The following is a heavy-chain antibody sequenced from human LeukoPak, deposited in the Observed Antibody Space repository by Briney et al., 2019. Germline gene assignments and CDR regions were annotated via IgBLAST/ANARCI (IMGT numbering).Heavy chain of an antibody. Sequence: GGSLRLSCAASGFTFSSYAMHWVRQAPGKGLEWVAVISYDGSNKYYADSVKGRFTISRDNSKNTLYLQMNSLRAEDTAVYYCAREPEDSSGRLDYWGQGTLVTVSS. CDR3: AREPEDSSGRLDY. J-gene: IGHJ4*02. CDR2: ISYDGSNK. V-gene: IGHV3-30-3*01. D-gene: IGHD6-19*01. CDR1: GFTFSSYA.